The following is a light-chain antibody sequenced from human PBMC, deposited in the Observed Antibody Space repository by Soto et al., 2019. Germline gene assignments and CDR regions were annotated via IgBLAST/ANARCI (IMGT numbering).Light chain of an antibody. CDR2: EVS. Sequence: QSVLTQPASVSGSPGQSITISCTGTSSDVGGYNYVSWYQQHAGKAPKLMIYEVSNRPSGVSNRFSGSKSGNTASLTISGLQAEDEADYYCSSYTSSSTPSYVFGTGTKVTVL. CDR3: SSYTSSSTPSYV. CDR1: SSDVGGYNY. V-gene: IGLV2-14*01. J-gene: IGLJ1*01.